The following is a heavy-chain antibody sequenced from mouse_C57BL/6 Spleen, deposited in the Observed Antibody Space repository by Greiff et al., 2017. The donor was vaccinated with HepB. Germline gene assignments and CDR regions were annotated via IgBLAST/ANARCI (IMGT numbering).Heavy chain of an antibody. D-gene: IGHD2-1*01. CDR3: TRGGKGAMDY. V-gene: IGHV1-15*01. CDR1: GYTFTDYE. CDR2: IDPETGGT. J-gene: IGHJ4*01. Sequence: QVQLQQSGAELVRPGASVTLSCKASGYTFTDYEMHWVKQTPVHGLEWIGAIDPETGGTAYNQKFKGKAILTADKSSSTAYMELRSLTSEDSAVYYCTRGGKGAMDYWGQGTSVTVS.